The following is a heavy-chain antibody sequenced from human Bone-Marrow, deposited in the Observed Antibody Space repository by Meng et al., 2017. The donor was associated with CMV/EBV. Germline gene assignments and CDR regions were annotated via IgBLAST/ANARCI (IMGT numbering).Heavy chain of an antibody. V-gene: IGHV3-48*03. CDR2: ISSSGSTI. J-gene: IGHJ4*02. D-gene: IGHD1-26*01. Sequence: GGSLRLSCAASGFTFSSYEMNWVRQAPGKGLEWVSYISSSGSTIYYADSVKGRFTISRDNAKNSLYLQMNSRRAEDTAVYYCARGPTRTELIDYWGQGTRVTVSS. CDR3: ARGPTRTELIDY. CDR1: GFTFSSYE.